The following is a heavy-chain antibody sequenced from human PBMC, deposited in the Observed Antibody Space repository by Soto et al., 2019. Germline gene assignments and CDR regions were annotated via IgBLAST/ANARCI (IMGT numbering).Heavy chain of an antibody. Sequence: EVQLLESGGGLVQPGGSLGLSCVASGFAFSNYAMSWVRQAPGKGLEWVSGISGGGDKTYYADSVKGRFTISRDNSKNTLYLQMNSLRVEDTAVYYCEWDSWGQGTLVTVSS. D-gene: IGHD2-8*01. CDR3: EWDS. V-gene: IGHV3-23*01. CDR2: ISGGGDKT. J-gene: IGHJ4*02. CDR1: GFAFSNYA.